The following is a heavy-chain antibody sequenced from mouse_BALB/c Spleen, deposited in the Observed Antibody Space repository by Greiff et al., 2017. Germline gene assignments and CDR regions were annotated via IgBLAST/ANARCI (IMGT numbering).Heavy chain of an antibody. J-gene: IGHJ4*01. CDR2: IWAGGST. CDR1: GFSLTSYG. V-gene: IGHV2-9*02. CDR3: ARDPERYDAMDD. Sequence: VKLMESGPGLVAPSQSLSITCTVSGFSLTSYGVHWVRQPPGKGLEWLGVIWAGGSTNYNSALMSRLSISKDNSKGQVFLKMNSLQTDDTAMYSCARDPERYDAMDDWGQGTSVTVSS.